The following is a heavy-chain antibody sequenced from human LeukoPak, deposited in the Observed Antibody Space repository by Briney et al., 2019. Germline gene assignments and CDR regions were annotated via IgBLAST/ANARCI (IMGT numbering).Heavy chain of an antibody. V-gene: IGHV1-69*05. CDR1: GGTFSSYA. Sequence: SVKVSCKASGGTFSSYAISWVRQAPGQGLEWMGGIIPIFGTANYAQKFQGRVTITTDESTSTAYMELSSLRSEDTAVYYCARSRVGGWFDAFDIWGQGTMVTVSS. D-gene: IGHD6-19*01. CDR3: ARSRVGGWFDAFDI. J-gene: IGHJ3*02. CDR2: IIPIFGTA.